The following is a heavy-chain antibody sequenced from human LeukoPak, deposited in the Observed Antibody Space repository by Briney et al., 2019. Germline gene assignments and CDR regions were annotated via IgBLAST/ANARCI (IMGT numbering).Heavy chain of an antibody. D-gene: IGHD3-10*01. CDR2: INPSGGST. Sequence: ASVKVSCKASGYTFTSYYMHWVRQAPGQGLEWMGIINPSGGSTSYAQKFQGRVTMTRDTSTSTVYMELSSLRSEDTAVYYCARDMGSPPLLWFGESPFDYWGQGTLVTVSS. V-gene: IGHV1-46*01. CDR3: ARDMGSPPLLWFGESPFDY. J-gene: IGHJ4*02. CDR1: GYTFTSYY.